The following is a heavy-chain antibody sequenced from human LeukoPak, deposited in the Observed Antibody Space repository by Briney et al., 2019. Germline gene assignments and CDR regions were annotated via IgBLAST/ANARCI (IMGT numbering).Heavy chain of an antibody. J-gene: IGHJ4*02. D-gene: IGHD4-17*01. Sequence: GGSLRLSCAASGFIVNTNYMTWVRQAPGGGLEWVSFIYADGNPYYADSLKGRFTISRYISKNAVYLQMNSLRAEDTAVYYCARDSYGDANFDSWGQGTLVTVSS. CDR1: GFIVNTNY. CDR2: IYADGNP. CDR3: ARDSYGDANFDS. V-gene: IGHV3-53*01.